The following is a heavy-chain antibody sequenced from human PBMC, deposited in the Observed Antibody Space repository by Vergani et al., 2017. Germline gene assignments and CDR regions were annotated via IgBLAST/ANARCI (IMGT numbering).Heavy chain of an antibody. V-gene: IGHV3-15*01. J-gene: IGHJ4*02. CDR3: TRGSSSSGSIVDY. D-gene: IGHD6-6*01. Sequence: EVQLVESGGGLVKPGGSLRLSCAASGFTFSNAWMSWVRQAPGKGLEWVGRIKSKTDGGTTDYAAPVKGRFTISRDDSKNTLYLQMNSLKTEDTAVYYCTRGSSSSGSIVDYWGQGTLVTVSS. CDR1: GFTFSNAW. CDR2: IKSKTDGGTT.